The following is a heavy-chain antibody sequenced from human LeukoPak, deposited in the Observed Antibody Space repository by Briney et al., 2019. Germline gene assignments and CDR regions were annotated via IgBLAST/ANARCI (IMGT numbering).Heavy chain of an antibody. CDR3: ARVELDGGGYLYDY. CDR2: IYYSGST. D-gene: IGHD1-26*01. CDR1: GGSVSSGSYY. V-gene: IGHV4-61*01. Sequence: SETLSLTCTVSGGSVSSGSYYWSWIRQPPGKGLEWIGYIYYSGSTNYNPSLKSRVTISVDTSKNQFSLKLSSVTAADTAVYYCARVELDGGGYLYDYWGQGTLVTVSS. J-gene: IGHJ4*02.